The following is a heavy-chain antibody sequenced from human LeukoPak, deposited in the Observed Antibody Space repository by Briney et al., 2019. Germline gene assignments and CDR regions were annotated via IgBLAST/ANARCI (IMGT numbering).Heavy chain of an antibody. J-gene: IGHJ4*02. D-gene: IGHD2-8*01. Sequence: PSETLSLTCTVSGGSISSSSYYWGWIRQPPGKGLEWIGSIYYSGSTYYNPSLKSRVTISVDTSKNQFSLKLSSVTAADTAVYYCAAYTGYCTNGVCYDYDYWGQGTLVTVSS. V-gene: IGHV4-39*07. CDR2: IYYSGST. CDR3: AAYTGYCTNGVCYDYDY. CDR1: GGSISSSSYY.